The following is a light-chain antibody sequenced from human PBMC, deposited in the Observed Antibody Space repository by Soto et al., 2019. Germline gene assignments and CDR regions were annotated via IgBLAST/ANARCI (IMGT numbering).Light chain of an antibody. V-gene: IGLV1-44*01. CDR3: AAWDDSLNGLV. J-gene: IGLJ1*01. CDR2: NNN. Sequence: QSVLTQPPSASGTPGQKVTISCSGSSSNIGPNAVNWYQQLPGTAAKLLLYNNNQRPSGVSARFSGSKSGTSASLAISGLQSADEADYHCAAWDDSLNGLVFGTGTKLTVL. CDR1: SSNIGPNA.